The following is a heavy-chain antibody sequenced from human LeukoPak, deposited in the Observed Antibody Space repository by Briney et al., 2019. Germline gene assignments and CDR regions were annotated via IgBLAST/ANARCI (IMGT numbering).Heavy chain of an antibody. J-gene: IGHJ4*02. CDR1: GGSISSGGYY. D-gene: IGHD2-21*02. CDR2: IYYSGST. CDR3: ARIYCGGDCYLVA. Sequence: SETLSLTCTVSGGSISSGGYYWSWIRQHPGKGLEWIGYIYYSGSTYYNPSLKSRVTISVDTSKNQFSLKLRSVTAADTAVYYCARIYCGGDCYLVAWGQGTLVTVSS. V-gene: IGHV4-31*03.